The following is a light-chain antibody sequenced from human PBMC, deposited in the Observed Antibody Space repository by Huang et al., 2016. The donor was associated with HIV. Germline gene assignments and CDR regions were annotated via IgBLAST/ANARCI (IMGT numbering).Light chain of an antibody. V-gene: IGKV3-11*01. Sequence: EIVLTQSPVTMALSPGDRATLSRRASQSIGTYLAWYQQKSGQDPRLLIYEVSNRGAGVPARFSASGSETDFPLTIASLDPDDFAIYHCQQRSKWPLTFGGGTKVEMK. CDR1: QSIGTY. J-gene: IGKJ4*01. CDR3: QQRSKWPLT. CDR2: EVS.